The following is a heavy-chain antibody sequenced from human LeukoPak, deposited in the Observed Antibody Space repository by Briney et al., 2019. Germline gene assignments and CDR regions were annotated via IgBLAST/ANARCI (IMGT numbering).Heavy chain of an antibody. CDR2: IYSGGST. D-gene: IGHD2-15*01. Sequence: PGGSLRLSCAASGFTVSSNYMSWVRQAPGKGLEWVSVIYSGGSTYYADSVKGRFTISRDNSKNTLYLQMNSLRAEDTAVYYCARVSWSHRKAGYFDYWGQGTLVTVSS. CDR1: GFTVSSNY. CDR3: ARVSWSHRKAGYFDY. J-gene: IGHJ4*02. V-gene: IGHV3-53*01.